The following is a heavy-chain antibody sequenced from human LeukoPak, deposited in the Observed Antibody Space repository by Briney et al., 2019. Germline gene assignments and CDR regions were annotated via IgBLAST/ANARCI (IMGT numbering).Heavy chain of an antibody. Sequence: SETLSLTCTVSGDSIYTSYWSWIRQPPGKGLEYIGYIYHSGDTYYNPSLKSRVTMSLDTSNDQFSLRLSSVTTADTAVYYCARTARQCDYWGQGILVSVSS. J-gene: IGHJ4*02. V-gene: IGHV4-59*01. CDR2: IYHSGDT. CDR1: GDSIYTSY. D-gene: IGHD6-6*01. CDR3: ARTARQCDY.